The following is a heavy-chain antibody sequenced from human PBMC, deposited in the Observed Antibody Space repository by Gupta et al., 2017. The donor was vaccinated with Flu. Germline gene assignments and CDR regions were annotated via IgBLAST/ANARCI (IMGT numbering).Heavy chain of an antibody. V-gene: IGHV3-7*01. D-gene: IGHD3-16*01. CDR3: ARYAYSYGLDV. J-gene: IGHJ6*02. CDR1: GYRFSKDW. CDR2: INRDGSEK. Sequence: VGSGYRFSKDWMSWVRLAPGKGLEWVANINRDGSEKYYVDSAKGRFTISRDNAKNSLFLQMSSLRAEDTAVYYCARYAYSYGLDVWGQGTTVNASS.